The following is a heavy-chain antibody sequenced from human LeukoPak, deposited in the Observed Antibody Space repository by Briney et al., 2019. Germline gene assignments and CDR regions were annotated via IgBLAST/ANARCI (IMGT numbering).Heavy chain of an antibody. CDR2: INPNSGGT. Sequence: ASVKVSCKASGYTFTSYYMHWVRQAPGQGLEWMGRINPNSGGTNYAQKFQGRFTMTRDTSISTAYMELNRLTSDDTAVYYCARSGAPWGLDYWGQGTLVTVSS. CDR1: GYTFTSYY. J-gene: IGHJ4*02. CDR3: ARSGAPWGLDY. D-gene: IGHD3-16*01. V-gene: IGHV1-2*06.